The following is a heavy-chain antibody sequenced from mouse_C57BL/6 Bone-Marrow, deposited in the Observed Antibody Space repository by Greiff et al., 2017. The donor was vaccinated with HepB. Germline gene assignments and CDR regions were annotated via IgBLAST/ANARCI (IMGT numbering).Heavy chain of an antibody. CDR2: ISSGGDYI. D-gene: IGHD1-1*01. Sequence: EVNVVESGEGLVKPGGSLKLSCAASGFTFSSYAMSWVRQTPEKRLEWVAYISSGGDYIYYADTVKGRFTISRDNARNTLYLQMSSLKSEDTAMYYCTRERIYYYGSSYWYFDVWGTGTTVTVSS. V-gene: IGHV5-9-1*02. CDR1: GFTFSSYA. CDR3: TRERIYYYGSSYWYFDV. J-gene: IGHJ1*03.